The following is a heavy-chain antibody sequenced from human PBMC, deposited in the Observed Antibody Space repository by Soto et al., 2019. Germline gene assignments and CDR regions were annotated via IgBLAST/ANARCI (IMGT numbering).Heavy chain of an antibody. CDR2: IIPFFGTS. CDR1: GGTFSSYP. V-gene: IGHV1-69*01. CDR3: ARVGHITNYGMAV. J-gene: IGHJ6*02. Sequence: QVQLVQSGAEVKKPGSSVKVSCEASGGTFSSYPINWVRQAPGQGLEWMGGIIPFFGTSNYAQKFQGTVTITADDSTSTAYMELRSLRSEDTPVYYCARVGHITNYGMAVWGQGTTVTVSS. D-gene: IGHD1-26*01.